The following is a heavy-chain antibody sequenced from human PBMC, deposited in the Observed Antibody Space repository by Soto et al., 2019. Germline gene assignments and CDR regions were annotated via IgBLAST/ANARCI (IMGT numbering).Heavy chain of an antibody. CDR2: VYYNENT. V-gene: IGHV4-39*01. CDR1: GASINNFAYY. J-gene: IGHJ5*01. D-gene: IGHD3-10*01. Sequence: ESLAPTCSVSGASINNFAYYWGWIRQPPGKGLEWIGTVYYNENTYYNPSLKSRVAISVDTAKNQFSRKLRSVTAADTAIYFCERRERYYGSPGWFDPWGQGTPVTVSS. CDR3: ERRERYYGSPGWFDP.